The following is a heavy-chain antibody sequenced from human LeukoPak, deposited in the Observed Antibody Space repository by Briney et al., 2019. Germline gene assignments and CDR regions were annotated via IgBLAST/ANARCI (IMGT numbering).Heavy chain of an antibody. CDR2: IWYDGSNK. CDR3: ARDGGPYGSGSHSLDY. CDR1: GFTFSSYG. D-gene: IGHD3-10*01. J-gene: IGHJ4*02. V-gene: IGHV3-33*01. Sequence: GGSLRLSCAASGFTFSSYGMHWVRQAPGKGLEWVAVIWYDGSNKYYADSVKGRFTISRDNSKNTLYLQMNSLRAEDTAVYYCARDGGPYGSGSHSLDYWGQGTLVTVSS.